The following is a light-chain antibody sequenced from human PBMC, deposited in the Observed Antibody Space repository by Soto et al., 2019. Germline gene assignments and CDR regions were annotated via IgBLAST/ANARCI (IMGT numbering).Light chain of an antibody. CDR2: AAS. J-gene: IGKJ1*01. CDR1: QGINNY. CDR3: QKYDNAPWT. V-gene: IGKV1-27*01. Sequence: DIQMTQSPSSLSASVGDRVTITCRASQGINNYLAWYQQRPGKVPRLLIYAASTLQSGVPSRFSGGVSGTDFTLNISSLQPEDVAAYYCQKYDNAPWTFGQGTKVDIK.